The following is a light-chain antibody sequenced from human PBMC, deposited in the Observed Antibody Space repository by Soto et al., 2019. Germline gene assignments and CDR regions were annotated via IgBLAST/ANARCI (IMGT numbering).Light chain of an antibody. CDR3: MQGTHWPPT. J-gene: IGKJ2*01. CDR2: KVS. Sequence: DVVMTQSPLSLPVTLGQPASISCRSSQSLEYSDGDTYLHWFQQRPGQSPRRLVYKVSDRDSGVPDRFSGSGSGTEFTLEISRVEADDVAVYYCMQGTHWPPTFGQGTKLEIK. CDR1: QSLEYSDGDTY. V-gene: IGKV2-30*01.